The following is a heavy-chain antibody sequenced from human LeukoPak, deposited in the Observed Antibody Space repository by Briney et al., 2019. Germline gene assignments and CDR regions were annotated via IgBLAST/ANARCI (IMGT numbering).Heavy chain of an antibody. CDR1: GFTVSSNY. J-gene: IGHJ4*02. V-gene: IGHV3-23*01. CDR2: ISGSGGST. D-gene: IGHD3-16*02. Sequence: GGSLRLSCAASGFTVSSNYMSWVRQAPGKGLEWVSAISGSGGSTYYADSVKGRFTISRDNSKNTLYLQMNSLRAEDTAVYYCAKESRSYYDYVWGSYRIPLDDWGQGTLVTVSS. CDR3: AKESRSYYDYVWGSYRIPLDD.